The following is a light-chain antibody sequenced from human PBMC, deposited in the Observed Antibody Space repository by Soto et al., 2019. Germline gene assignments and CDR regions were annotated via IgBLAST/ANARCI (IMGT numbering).Light chain of an antibody. V-gene: IGKV3-20*01. Sequence: EIVLTQSPGTLSLSPGERATLSCRAGQSVSNSYLAWYQQKPGQAPRLLIYGASSRATGIPDRFSGSGSGTDFTLIISRLEPEDFAVYYCQQYGSSFTFGPGTKVDIK. CDR2: GAS. CDR3: QQYGSSFT. J-gene: IGKJ3*01. CDR1: QSVSNSY.